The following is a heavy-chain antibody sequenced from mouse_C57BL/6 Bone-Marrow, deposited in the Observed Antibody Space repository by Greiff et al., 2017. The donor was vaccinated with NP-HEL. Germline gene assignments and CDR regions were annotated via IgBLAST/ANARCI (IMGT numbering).Heavy chain of an antibody. D-gene: IGHD1-1*01. V-gene: IGHV2-2*01. Sequence: QVQLTESGPGLVQPSQSLSITCTVSGFSLTSYGVHWVRQSPGKGLEWLGVIWSGGSTDYNAAFISRLSISKDNSKSQVFFKMNSLQADDTAIYYCARMWYYGSSYWYFDVWGTGTTVTVSS. CDR1: GFSLTSYG. CDR2: IWSGGST. J-gene: IGHJ1*03. CDR3: ARMWYYGSSYWYFDV.